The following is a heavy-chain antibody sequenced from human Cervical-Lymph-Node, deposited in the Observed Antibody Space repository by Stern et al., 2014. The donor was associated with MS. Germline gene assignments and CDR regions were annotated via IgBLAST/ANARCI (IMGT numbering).Heavy chain of an antibody. Sequence: QVQLVQSGSELKEPGASVKVSCKASGYTFTTYAISWVRQAPGQGLEWMGLIHTSTASPTYAKDFTERYGFSLDTTVNTTYLQINRLKVDDTATYYGARGYSSGYYTSGYFDLWGRGTLVTVSS. CDR2: IHTSTASP. D-gene: IGHD3-22*01. CDR1: GYTFTTYA. J-gene: IGHJ2*01. CDR3: ARGYSSGYYTSGYFDL. V-gene: IGHV7-4-1*02.